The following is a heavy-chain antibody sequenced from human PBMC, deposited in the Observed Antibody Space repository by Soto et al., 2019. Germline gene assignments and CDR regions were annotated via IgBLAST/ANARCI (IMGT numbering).Heavy chain of an antibody. CDR2: IYHSGST. Sequence: SETLSLTCTVSGYSISSGYYWGWIRQPPGKGLEWIGSIYHSGSTYYNPSLKSRVTISVDTSKNQFSLKLSSETAADTAVYYCARDRSAMVRGVIGPQYYYYYYGMDVWGQGTTVTVSS. J-gene: IGHJ6*02. D-gene: IGHD3-10*01. V-gene: IGHV4-38-2*02. CDR3: ARDRSAMVRGVIGPQYYYYYYGMDV. CDR1: GYSISSGYY.